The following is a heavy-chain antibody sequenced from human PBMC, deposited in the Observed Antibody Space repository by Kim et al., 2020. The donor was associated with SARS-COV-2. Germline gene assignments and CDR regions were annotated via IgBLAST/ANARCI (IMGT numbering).Heavy chain of an antibody. Sequence: QKLQGRVTMTTDTSTSTAYMELRSLRSDDTAVYYCARGHDILTGYYVFDYWGQGTLVTVSS. CDR3: ARGHDILTGYYVFDY. D-gene: IGHD3-9*01. V-gene: IGHV1-18*01. J-gene: IGHJ4*02.